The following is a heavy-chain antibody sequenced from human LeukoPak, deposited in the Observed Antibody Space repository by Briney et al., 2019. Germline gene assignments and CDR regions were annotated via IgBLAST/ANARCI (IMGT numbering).Heavy chain of an antibody. V-gene: IGHV4-30-2*01. J-gene: IGHJ3*02. Sequence: SLTLSLTCAVSGGSISSGGYSWSWIRQPPGKGLEWIGYIYHSGSTYYNPSLKSRVTISVDRSKNQFSLKLSSVTAADTAVYYCARGGRGAFDIWGQGTMVTVSS. CDR2: IYHSGST. CDR3: ARGGRGAFDI. CDR1: GGSISSGGYS.